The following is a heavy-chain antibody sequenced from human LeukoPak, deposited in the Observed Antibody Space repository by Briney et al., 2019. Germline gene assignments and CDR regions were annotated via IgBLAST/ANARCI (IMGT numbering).Heavy chain of an antibody. J-gene: IGHJ4*02. V-gene: IGHV1-2*06. D-gene: IGHD3-16*01. CDR3: ARAEFVGLRLGEFPL. CDR1: GYTFTGYY. Sequence: ASVKVSCKASGYTFTGYYMHWVRQAPGQGLEWMRRINPNSGGTNYAQKFQGRVTMTRDTSISTAYMELSRLRSDDTAVYYCARAEFVGLRLGEFPLWGQGTLVTVSS. CDR2: INPNSGGT.